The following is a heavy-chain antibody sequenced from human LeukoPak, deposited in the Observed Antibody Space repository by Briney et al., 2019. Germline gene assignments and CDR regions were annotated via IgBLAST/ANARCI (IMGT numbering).Heavy chain of an antibody. J-gene: IGHJ4*02. V-gene: IGHV3-53*01. Sequence: PGGSLRLSCSAPGFSVNNNYIDWVRQAPGKGLEWVSLMDNFGLKYYADSVKGRFTISRDSANDIVYLQMNSLRPEDTAVYFCAGGKYYGTGARPGYLAYWGQGTLVTVSS. D-gene: IGHD3-10*01. CDR3: AGGKYYGTGARPGYLAY. CDR2: MDNFGLK. CDR1: GFSVNNNY.